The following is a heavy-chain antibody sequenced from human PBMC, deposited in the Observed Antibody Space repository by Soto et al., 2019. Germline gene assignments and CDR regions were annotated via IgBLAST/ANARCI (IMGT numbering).Heavy chain of an antibody. Sequence: GASVKVSCKASGYTFTSYYMHWVRQAPGQGLEWMGIINPSGGSTSYAQKFQGRVTMTRDTSTSTVYMELSSLRSEDTAVYYCARGHSSGWYFMAFDIWGQGTMVTVSS. D-gene: IGHD6-19*01. CDR1: GYTFTSYY. V-gene: IGHV1-46*01. CDR2: INPSGGST. J-gene: IGHJ3*02. CDR3: ARGHSSGWYFMAFDI.